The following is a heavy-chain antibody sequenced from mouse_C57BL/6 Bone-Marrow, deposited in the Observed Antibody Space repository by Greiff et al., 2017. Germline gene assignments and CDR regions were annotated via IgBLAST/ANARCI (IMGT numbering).Heavy chain of an antibody. CDR1: GFNIKDYY. V-gene: IGHV14-4*01. CDR2: IDPENGDT. D-gene: IGHD1-1*01. J-gene: IGHJ2*01. Sequence: EVQLVESGAELVRPGASVKLSCTASGFNIKDYYMHWVKQRPEQGLEWIGWIDPENGDTEYASKFQGKATITADTSSTTAYLQLSSLTSEDTAVYDCTPYYYGSTPDYWGQGTTLTVSS. CDR3: TPYYYGSTPDY.